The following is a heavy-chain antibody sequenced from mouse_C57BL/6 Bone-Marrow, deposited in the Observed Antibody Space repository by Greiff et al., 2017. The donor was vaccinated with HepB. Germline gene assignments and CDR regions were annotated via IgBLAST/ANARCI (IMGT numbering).Heavy chain of an antibody. Sequence: VQLQQSGAELMKPGASVKLSCKATGYTFTGYWIEWVKQRPGHGLEWIGEILPGSGSTNYNEKFKGKATFTADTSSNTAYMQLSSLTTEDSAIYYCARKVRGQIALRRGTWFAYWGQGTLVTVSA. CDR3: ARKVRGQIALRRGTWFAY. CDR1: GYTFTGYW. D-gene: IGHD6-1*01. J-gene: IGHJ3*01. V-gene: IGHV1-9*01. CDR2: ILPGSGST.